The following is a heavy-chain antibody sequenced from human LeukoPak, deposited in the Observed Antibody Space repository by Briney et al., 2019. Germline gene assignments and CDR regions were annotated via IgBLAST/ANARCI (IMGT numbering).Heavy chain of an antibody. J-gene: IGHJ4*02. CDR3: AKERYDGSGAAYDN. D-gene: IGHD3-10*01. V-gene: IGHV3-48*04. CDR2: MSSSGSTI. Sequence: PGGSLRLSCAASGFTFSSYAMSWVRQAPGRGLEWVSYMSSSGSTIYYADSVKGRFTISRDNAKNSLYLQMNSLRTEDTALYYCAKERYDGSGAAYDNWGQGTLVTVSS. CDR1: GFTFSSYA.